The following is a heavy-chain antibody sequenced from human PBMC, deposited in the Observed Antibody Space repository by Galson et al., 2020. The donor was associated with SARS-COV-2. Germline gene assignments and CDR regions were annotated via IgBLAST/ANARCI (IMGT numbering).Heavy chain of an antibody. Sequence: GGSLRLSCAASGFTFSTSYMSWVRQTPGKGLEWLSYIGGSSDVIKYADSVKGRFTISRDNAKNLLYLQMNSLRDDETAVYYCAGWYIRFWGQGTLVTFSS. CDR3: AGWYIRF. CDR1: GFTFSTSY. J-gene: IGHJ4*02. D-gene: IGHD6-19*01. V-gene: IGHV3-48*02. CDR2: IGGSSDVI.